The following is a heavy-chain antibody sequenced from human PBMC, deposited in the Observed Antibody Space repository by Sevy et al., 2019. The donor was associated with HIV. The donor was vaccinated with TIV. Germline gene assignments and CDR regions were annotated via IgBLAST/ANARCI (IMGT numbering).Heavy chain of an antibody. CDR3: AKKGWDGYNIPIDY. CDR2: IWYDGSNQ. J-gene: IGHJ4*02. Sequence: GGSLRLSCAASGFTFSSYGMHWVRQAPGMGLEWVAVIWYDGSNQYYADSVKGRFTISRDNSKNTLYLQMNSLRVEDTAVYYCAKKGWDGYNIPIDYWGQRTLVTVSS. V-gene: IGHV3-33*06. D-gene: IGHD5-12*01. CDR1: GFTFSSYG.